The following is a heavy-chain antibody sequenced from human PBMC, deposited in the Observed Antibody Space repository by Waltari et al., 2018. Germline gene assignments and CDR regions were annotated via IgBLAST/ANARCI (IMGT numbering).Heavy chain of an antibody. J-gene: IGHJ2*01. Sequence: EVQLVESGGGLVQPGGSLRLSCAASGFTYSMYSMHWVGHAPGKGLVWVSRCKSDGNSTSYADSVKGRFTISKDNAKNTVYLQMNSLRAEDTAIYYCARGARRTTVTTGWWYFDLWGRGTLVTVSS. CDR3: ARGARRTTVTTGWWYFDL. CDR2: CKSDGNST. D-gene: IGHD4-17*01. CDR1: GFTYSMYS. V-gene: IGHV3-74*01.